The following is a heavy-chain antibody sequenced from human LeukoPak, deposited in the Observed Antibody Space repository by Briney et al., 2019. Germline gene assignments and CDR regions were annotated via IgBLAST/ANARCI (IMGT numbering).Heavy chain of an antibody. CDR1: GYSFTSYD. D-gene: IGHD6-19*01. CDR3: ARRYSSGWYGGSSDAFDI. V-gene: IGHV1-8*01. Sequence: RASVKVSCTASGYSFTSYDISWVRQATGQGLEWMGWMNPNNGDTAYAQRFQGRVTMTRDTSINTAYMELSSLSSEDTAVFYCARRYSSGWYGGSSDAFDIWGQGTLVTVSA. CDR2: MNPNNGDT. J-gene: IGHJ3*02.